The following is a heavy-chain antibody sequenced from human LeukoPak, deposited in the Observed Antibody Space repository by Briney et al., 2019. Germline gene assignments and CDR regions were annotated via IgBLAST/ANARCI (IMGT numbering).Heavy chain of an antibody. CDR3: AKENYYGMDA. V-gene: IGHV3-74*01. CDR1: GLTFSSYW. Sequence: AGGSLRLSCAASGLTFSSYWMHWVRQAPGKGLVWVSRINRDGSITSYGDSVKGRITISRDNAKNTLYLQMSSLRAEDTAVYYCAKENYYGMDAWGQGTTVTVSS. CDR2: INRDGSIT. J-gene: IGHJ6*02.